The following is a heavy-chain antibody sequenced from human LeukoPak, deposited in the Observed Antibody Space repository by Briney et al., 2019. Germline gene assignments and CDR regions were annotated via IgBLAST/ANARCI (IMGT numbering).Heavy chain of an antibody. D-gene: IGHD6-13*01. CDR2: IYSGGST. V-gene: IGHV3-53*01. Sequence: PGGSLRLSCAASGLAFSAYKMHWVRQAPGKGLEWVSVIYSGGSTYYADSVKGRFTISRDNSKNTLYLQMNSLRAEDTAVYYCARRPSSSWYIDYWGQGTLVTVSS. CDR1: GLAFSAYK. CDR3: ARRPSSSWYIDY. J-gene: IGHJ4*02.